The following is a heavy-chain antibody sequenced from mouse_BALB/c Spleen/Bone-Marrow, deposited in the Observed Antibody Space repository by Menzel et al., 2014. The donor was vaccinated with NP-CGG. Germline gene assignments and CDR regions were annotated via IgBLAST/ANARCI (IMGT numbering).Heavy chain of an antibody. CDR1: GYTFTSYN. J-gene: IGHJ2*01. CDR2: IYPGSGDT. Sequence: QVQLQQSGAELVKPGASMKMSCKASGYTFTSYNLHWIKQTPGQGLEWIGAIYPGSGDTSYNQRFKGKATLTTDKSSNTAYMQLSSLTSGDSAVYYCAREGRSHFDHWGQGSTLTVSS. V-gene: IGHV1-12*01. CDR3: AREGRSHFDH.